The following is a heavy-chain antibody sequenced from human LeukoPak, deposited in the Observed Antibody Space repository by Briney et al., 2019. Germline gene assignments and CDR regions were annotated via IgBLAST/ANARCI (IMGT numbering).Heavy chain of an antibody. CDR3: ARDQMITFGGVIVAFDY. V-gene: IGHV3-20*04. D-gene: IGHD3-16*02. CDR1: GFTFDDYG. J-gene: IGHJ4*02. CDR2: INWNGGST. Sequence: EGSLRLSCAASGFTFDDYGMSWVRQAPGKGLEWVSGINWNGGSTGYADSVKGRFTISRDNAKNSLYLQMNSLRAEDTALYYCARDQMITFGGVIVAFDYWGQGTLVTVSS.